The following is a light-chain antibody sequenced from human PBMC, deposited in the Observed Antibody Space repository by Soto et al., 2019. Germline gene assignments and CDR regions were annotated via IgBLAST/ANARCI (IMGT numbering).Light chain of an antibody. CDR3: QQYNDWPPWT. CDR1: QSVSGS. CDR2: GAS. Sequence: EIVMTQSPATLSVSPGERATLSCRASQSVSGSLAWYQQKPGQDPRRLIYGASTRATGIPARFSGSGSGTEFTLTISSLQAEDFAVYYCQQYNDWPPWTFGQGTKVESK. V-gene: IGKV3-15*01. J-gene: IGKJ1*01.